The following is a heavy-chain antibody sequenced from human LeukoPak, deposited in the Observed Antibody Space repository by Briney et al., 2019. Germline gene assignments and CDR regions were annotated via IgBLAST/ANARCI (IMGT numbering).Heavy chain of an antibody. D-gene: IGHD3-22*01. J-gene: IGHJ4*01. V-gene: IGHV3-23*01. CDR1: GFTFRSYV. CDR2: ISGSGTST. CDR3: EGTYYYDSSDDY. Sequence: AGSLRLSCAASGFTFRSYVMSWVRQAPGKGLEWVLAISGSGTSTYYADSVKGRFTISRDNSKNTLYLQMNSLRAEDTAVYYCEGTYYYDSSDDYWGQETQVTVSS.